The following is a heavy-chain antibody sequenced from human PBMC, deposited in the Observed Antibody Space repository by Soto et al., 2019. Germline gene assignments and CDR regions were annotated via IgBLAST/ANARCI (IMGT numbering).Heavy chain of an antibody. J-gene: IGHJ6*02. D-gene: IGHD3-3*01. CDR3: ASTDFWSGHYYYYGMDV. Sequence: ASVKVSCKASGGTFSSYAISWVRQTPGQGLEWMGGIIPIFGTANYAQKFQGRVTITADKSTSTAYMQLSSLISEDTAVYYYASTDFWSGHYYYYGMDVWGQGTTVTVSS. CDR1: GGTFSSYA. CDR2: IIPIFGTA. V-gene: IGHV1-69*06.